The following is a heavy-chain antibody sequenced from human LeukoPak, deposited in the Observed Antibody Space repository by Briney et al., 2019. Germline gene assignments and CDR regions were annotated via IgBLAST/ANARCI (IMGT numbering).Heavy chain of an antibody. CDR3: GYDSSGYYNNYYYYMDV. CDR2: IIPIFGTA. CDR1: GGTFSSYA. V-gene: IGHV1-69*05. J-gene: IGHJ6*03. Sequence: SVKVSCKASGGTFSSYAISWVRQAPGQGLEWMGRIIPIFGTANYAQKFQGRVTITTDESTSTAYMELSSLRSEDTAVYYCGYDSSGYYNNYYYYMDVWGKGTTVTVSS. D-gene: IGHD3-22*01.